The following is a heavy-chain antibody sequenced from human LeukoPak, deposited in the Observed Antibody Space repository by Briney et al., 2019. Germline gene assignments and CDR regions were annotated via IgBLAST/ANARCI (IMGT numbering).Heavy chain of an antibody. D-gene: IGHD3-16*02. CDR3: TRPSDDYVWGSYRGLDY. J-gene: IGHJ4*02. V-gene: IGHV3-73*01. CDR2: IRSKANSYAT. CDR1: GFTFSGSA. Sequence: GGSLRLSCAASGFTFSGSAMHWVRQASGEGLEWVGRIRSKANSYATAYAASVKGRFTISRDDSKNTAYLQMNSLKTEDTAMYYCTRPSDDYVWGSYRGLDYWGQGTLVTVSS.